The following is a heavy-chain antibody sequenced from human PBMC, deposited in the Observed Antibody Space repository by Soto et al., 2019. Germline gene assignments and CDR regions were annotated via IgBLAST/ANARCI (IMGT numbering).Heavy chain of an antibody. J-gene: IGHJ5*02. CDR3: ARGDSYSSSSHNLFAP. Sequence: SQPLSLTCAISGDSVSSNSAAWNWIRQSPSRGLEWLGRTYYRSKWYNDYAVSVKSRITINPATSKNQFSLQLNSVTPEDTAVYYCARGDSYSSSSHNLFAPWGQGTLVTVSS. CDR1: GDSVSSNSAA. D-gene: IGHD6-6*01. V-gene: IGHV6-1*01. CDR2: TYYRSKWYN.